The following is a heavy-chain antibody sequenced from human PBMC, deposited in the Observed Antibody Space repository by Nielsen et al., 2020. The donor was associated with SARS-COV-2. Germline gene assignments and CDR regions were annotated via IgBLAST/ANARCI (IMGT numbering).Heavy chain of an antibody. CDR2: INPSGNNT. CDR3: ARNEYSYGSGIHY. Sequence: ASVKVSCKASEFRFTNYFINWVRQAPGQGLEWMAIINPSGNNTHSAQKFQGRVTVTRDTSTSTVYMELSSLRSEDSAVYYCARNEYSYGSGIHYWGQGTQLTVSS. CDR1: EFRFTNYF. J-gene: IGHJ4*02. D-gene: IGHD3-10*01. V-gene: IGHV1-46*01.